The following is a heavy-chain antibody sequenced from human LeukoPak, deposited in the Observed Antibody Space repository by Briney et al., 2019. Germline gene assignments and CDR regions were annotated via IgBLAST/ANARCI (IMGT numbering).Heavy chain of an antibody. CDR3: ARVTRITILHAFDI. J-gene: IGHJ3*02. D-gene: IGHD3-10*01. Sequence: SETLSLTCTVSGGSISSYYWSWIRQPPGKGLEWIGYIYYSGSTNYNPSLKSRVTISVDTSKNQFSLKLSSVTAADTAVYYCARVTRITILHAFDIWGHGTMVTVSS. V-gene: IGHV4-59*01. CDR2: IYYSGST. CDR1: GGSISSYY.